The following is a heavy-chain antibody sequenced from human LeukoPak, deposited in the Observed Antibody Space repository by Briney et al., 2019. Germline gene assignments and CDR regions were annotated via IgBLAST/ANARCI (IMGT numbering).Heavy chain of an antibody. D-gene: IGHD3-10*01. J-gene: IGHJ6*02. Sequence: GGSLRLSCAASGFTFSSCAMSWVRQAPGKGLEWVSAISGSGGSTYYAESVKGRFTISRGNSKNSLSLQMTSLRAEDTAVYYCARSPWFGDFAYYYGMDVWGQGTTVTVSS. CDR1: GFTFSSCA. CDR2: ISGSGGST. V-gene: IGHV3-23*01. CDR3: ARSPWFGDFAYYYGMDV.